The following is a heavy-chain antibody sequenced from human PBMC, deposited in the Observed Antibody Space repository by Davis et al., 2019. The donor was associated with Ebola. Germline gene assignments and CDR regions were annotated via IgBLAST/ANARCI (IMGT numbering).Heavy chain of an antibody. CDR2: IYYSGST. V-gene: IGHV4-61*01. CDR3: ARRQYSSSPFDP. D-gene: IGHD6-6*01. CDR1: GGSVSSGSYY. J-gene: IGHJ5*02. Sequence: PGGSLRLSCTVSGGSVSSGSYYWSWIRQPPGKGLEWIGYIYYSGSTNYNPSLKSRVTISVDTSKNQFSLKLSSVTAADTAVYYCARRQYSSSPFDPWGQGTLVTVSS.